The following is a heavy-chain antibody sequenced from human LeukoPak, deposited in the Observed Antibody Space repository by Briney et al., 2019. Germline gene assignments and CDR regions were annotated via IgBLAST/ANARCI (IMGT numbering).Heavy chain of an antibody. CDR2: INPNSGGT. D-gene: IGHD3-16*01. Sequence: ASVKVSCKASGYTFTDSYMHWVRQAPGQGLECVGRINPNSGGTNYAQKFQGRVTMTRDTSTSTAYMELSGLRYDDTAVYYCARVGDKDIPLKFWGQGTLVTVSS. J-gene: IGHJ4*02. CDR1: GYTFTDSY. CDR3: ARVGDKDIPLKF. V-gene: IGHV1-2*06.